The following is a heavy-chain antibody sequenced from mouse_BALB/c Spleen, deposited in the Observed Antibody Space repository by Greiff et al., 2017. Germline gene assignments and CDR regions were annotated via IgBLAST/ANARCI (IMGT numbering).Heavy chain of an antibody. Sequence: DVHLVESGGGLVQPGGSRKLSCAASGFTFSSFGMHWVRQAPEKGLEWVAYISSGSSTIYYADTVKGRFTISRDNPKNTLFLQMTSLRSEDTAMYYCARSYYGYRYFDVWGAGTTVTVSS. J-gene: IGHJ1*01. CDR1: GFTFSSFG. V-gene: IGHV5-17*02. CDR2: ISSGSSTI. CDR3: ARSYYGYRYFDV. D-gene: IGHD1-1*01.